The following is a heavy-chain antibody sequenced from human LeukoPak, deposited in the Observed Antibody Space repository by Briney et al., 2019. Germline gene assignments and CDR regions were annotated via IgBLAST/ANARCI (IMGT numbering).Heavy chain of an antibody. CDR2: INHSGST. V-gene: IGHV4-34*01. Sequence: SETLSLTCAVYGGSFSGYYWSWIRQPPGKGLEWIGEINHSGSTNYNPSLKSRVTISVDTSKNQFSLKLSSVTAADTAVYYCARYVLGNGDYWDYWGQGTLVTVSS. D-gene: IGHD4-17*01. CDR1: GGSFSGYY. J-gene: IGHJ4*02. CDR3: ARYVLGNGDYWDY.